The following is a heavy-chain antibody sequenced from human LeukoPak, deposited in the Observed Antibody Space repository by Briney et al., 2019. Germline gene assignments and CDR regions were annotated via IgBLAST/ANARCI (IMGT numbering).Heavy chain of an antibody. J-gene: IGHJ4*02. CDR2: IYYSGST. Sequence: KTSETLSPTCAVSGVSISSYYWSWIRQPPGKGLEWIGYIYYSGSTRYNPSLKSRVTISVDTSKNQFSLNLSSVTAADTAVYYCARVNWNYVDYWGQGTLVTVSS. CDR1: GVSISSYY. CDR3: ARVNWNYVDY. V-gene: IGHV4-59*01. D-gene: IGHD1-1*01.